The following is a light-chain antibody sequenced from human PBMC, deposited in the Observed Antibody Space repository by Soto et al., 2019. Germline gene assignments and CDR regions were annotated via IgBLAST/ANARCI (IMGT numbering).Light chain of an antibody. CDR3: HLYNTYSPT. Sequence: DIQLTQPPSTLSASVGDRVIITCRASQTIGTWLAWYQERPGKATRLLIYKASTLERGVPSRFSGSGSGTEFTLTISRLQPEDFATDYCHLYNTYSPTLGQGTKLEI. J-gene: IGKJ2*01. CDR1: QTIGTW. CDR2: KAS. V-gene: IGKV1-5*03.